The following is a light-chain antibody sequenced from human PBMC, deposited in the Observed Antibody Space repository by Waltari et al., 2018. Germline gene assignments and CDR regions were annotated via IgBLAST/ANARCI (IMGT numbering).Light chain of an antibody. CDR3: HSYDSSLSTWL. CDR1: TSNSGATYD. CDR2: GDS. J-gene: IGLJ3*02. V-gene: IGLV1-40*01. Sequence: QSVLTQPSSVSGAPGQRGTISCNGSTSNSGATYDVHWYQQIPGTVPRCLISGDSNRPSGVPDRFSASKSGTSASLAIADLHVEDEADYYCHSYDSSLSTWLFGGGTKLTVL.